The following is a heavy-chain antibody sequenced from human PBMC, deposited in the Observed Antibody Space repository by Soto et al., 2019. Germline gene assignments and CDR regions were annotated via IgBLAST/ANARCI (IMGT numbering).Heavy chain of an antibody. J-gene: IGHJ5*02. CDR3: ARGSAGAAAGTYWFDP. V-gene: IGHV1-69*01. D-gene: IGHD6-13*01. CDR1: GVTFSSYA. CDR2: IIPIFGTA. Sequence: QVQLVQSGAEVKKPGSSVKVSCKASGVTFSSYAISWVRQAPGQGPEWMGGIIPIFGTANYAQKFQGRVTITADESTSTAYMELSSLRSEDTAVYYCARGSAGAAAGTYWFDPWGQGTLVTVSS.